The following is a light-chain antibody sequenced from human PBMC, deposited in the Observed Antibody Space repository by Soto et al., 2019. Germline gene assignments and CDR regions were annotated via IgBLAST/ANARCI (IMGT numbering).Light chain of an antibody. V-gene: IGKV2-29*02. CDR3: MQGLQLPVT. Sequence: DIVMTQTPLSLSVTPGQPASISCKSSQSLLQRDGKTYLYWYLQKTGQSPQLLIYEVSNRFSGVSDRFSGSGSGKDFTLKISRVEAEDIGVYYCMQGLQLPVTFGQGTKVEIK. CDR1: QSLLQRDGKTY. J-gene: IGKJ1*01. CDR2: EVS.